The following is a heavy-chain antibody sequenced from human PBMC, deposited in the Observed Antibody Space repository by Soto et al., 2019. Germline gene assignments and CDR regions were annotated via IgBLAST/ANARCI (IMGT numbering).Heavy chain of an antibody. J-gene: IGHJ4*01. V-gene: IGHV3-23*01. CDR1: GFTFSSYA. CDR3: ASNTRYDPPDY. D-gene: IGHD3-16*01. CDR2: ISVSGGST. Sequence: EVQLLESGGGLVQTGGSLRLSCAASGFTFSSYAMSWVRQAPGKGLAWVSGISVSGGSTYYADSVKGRFTISRDNSKNTLYLQMNSLRAEDTAVYYCASNTRYDPPDYWGHGTLVTVSS.